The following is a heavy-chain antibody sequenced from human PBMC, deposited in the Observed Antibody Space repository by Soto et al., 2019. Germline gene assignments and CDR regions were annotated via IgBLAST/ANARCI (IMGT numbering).Heavy chain of an antibody. CDR2: IIPIIGTA. V-gene: IGHV1-69*01. CDR1: GGTFNNYA. J-gene: IGHJ4*02. Sequence: QVQLVQSGAEVKKHGSSVKVSCKASGGTFNNYAISWVRQAPGQGLEWMGGIIPIIGTADYAHKFQGRLAISADESTGTTFMELSSLRSEDTALYYCARGGVDVVATSAFDYWGQGTLVTVSS. D-gene: IGHD5-12*01. CDR3: ARGGVDVVATSAFDY.